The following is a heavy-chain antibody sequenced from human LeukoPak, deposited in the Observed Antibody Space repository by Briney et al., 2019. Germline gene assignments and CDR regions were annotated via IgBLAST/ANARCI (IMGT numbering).Heavy chain of an antibody. CDR2: IKEDGSER. J-gene: IGHJ3*02. V-gene: IGHV3-7*03. CDR1: GFTFSASS. D-gene: IGHD1-1*01. Sequence: GRSLRLSCAASGFTFSASSMHWVRQTPGKGLEWVASIKEDGSERQYVDSVKGRFSISRDNTKGSLFLQLNSLRAEDTAVYYCAKDTTSDAFDIWGQGTMVTVSS. CDR3: AKDTTSDAFDI.